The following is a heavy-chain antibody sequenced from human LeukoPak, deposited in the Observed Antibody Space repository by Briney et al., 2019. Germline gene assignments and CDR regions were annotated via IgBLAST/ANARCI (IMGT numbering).Heavy chain of an antibody. CDR3: AKPFYDSSGYSL. D-gene: IGHD3-22*01. V-gene: IGHV3-7*03. CDR2: IKREGGDR. Sequence: PGGSLRLSCATSGFTFSSNGMSWVRQAPGKGLEWVAYIKREGGDRYYVDSVKGRFTISRDNTKNSLYLQMYSLRAEDTAVYYCAKPFYDSSGYSLWGQGTLVTVSS. J-gene: IGHJ4*02. CDR1: GFTFSSNG.